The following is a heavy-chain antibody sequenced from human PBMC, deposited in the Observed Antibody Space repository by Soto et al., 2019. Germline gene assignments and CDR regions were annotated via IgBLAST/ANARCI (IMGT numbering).Heavy chain of an antibody. CDR1: GDSFINYA. V-gene: IGHV1-69*01. J-gene: IGHJ6*02. Sequence: QVQLVQSGAEVKKPGSSVKVSCRASGDSFINYAVNWLRQAPGRGLEGMGGLIPFFGTSNYAQKFQGRVTITADESTSTAYMELSSLSSEDTDVYDCARAVRTGFYCMDVWGQGTTVTVSS. CDR2: LIPFFGTS. CDR3: ARAVRTGFYCMDV. D-gene: IGHD2-21*01.